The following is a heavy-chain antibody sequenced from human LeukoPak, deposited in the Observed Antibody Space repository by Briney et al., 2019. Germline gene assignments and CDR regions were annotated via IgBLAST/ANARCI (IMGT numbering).Heavy chain of an antibody. D-gene: IGHD6-19*01. CDR3: AKGGGYSSGWYYYYYMDV. CDR2: ISGSGGST. V-gene: IGHV3-23*01. CDR1: GFTFSSYA. J-gene: IGHJ6*03. Sequence: GGSLRLSCAASGFTFSSYAMSWVRQAPGKGLEWVSAISGSGGSTCYADSVKGRFTISRDNSKNTLYLQMNSLRAEDTAVYYCAKGGGYSSGWYYYYYMDVWGKGTTVTVSS.